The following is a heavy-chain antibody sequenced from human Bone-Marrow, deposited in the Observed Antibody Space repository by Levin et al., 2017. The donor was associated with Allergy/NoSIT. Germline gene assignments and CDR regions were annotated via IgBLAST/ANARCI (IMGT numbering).Heavy chain of an antibody. V-gene: IGHV4-39*01. CDR1: GASITSNTYH. D-gene: IGHD3-10*01. Sequence: SQTLSLTCTVSGASITSNTYHWGWIRQPPGKGLEWIGLISKSGITHYNPSLQSRLIMSVDTSQNQFSMNLDSVTAADTAVYYCARRMDVSGSYPQDNWFDPWGQGTLVTVSS. J-gene: IGHJ5*02. CDR2: ISKSGIT. CDR3: ARRMDVSGSYPQDNWFDP.